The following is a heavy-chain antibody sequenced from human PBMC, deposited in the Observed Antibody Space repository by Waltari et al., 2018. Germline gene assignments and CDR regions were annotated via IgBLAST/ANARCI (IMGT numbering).Heavy chain of an antibody. V-gene: IGHV3-53*02. Sequence: EVQLVETGGGLIQPGGSLRLSCAASGFTVSSNYMTWVRQAPGKGLEWVSVIYSGGSGGNKYYADSVKGRFTISRDNSKNTLYLQMNGLRAEDTAMYYCATDYDGNAYVAFDIWGQGTMVTVSS. D-gene: IGHD3-22*01. CDR3: ATDYDGNAYVAFDI. J-gene: IGHJ3*02. CDR2: IYSGGSGGNK. CDR1: GFTVSSNY.